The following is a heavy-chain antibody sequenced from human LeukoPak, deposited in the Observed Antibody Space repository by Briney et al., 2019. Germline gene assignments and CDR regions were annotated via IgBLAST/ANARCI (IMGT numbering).Heavy chain of an antibody. CDR3: ARLGNYDILTGYYSGQPASIDY. V-gene: IGHV5-51*01. Sequence: GESLKISCKGSGYSFTSYWIGWVRQMPGKGLEWMGIIYPGDSDTRYSPSFQGQVTISADKSISTAYLQWSSLKASDTAMYYCARLGNYDILTGYYSGQPASIDYWGQGTLVTVSS. D-gene: IGHD3-9*01. J-gene: IGHJ4*02. CDR2: IYPGDSDT. CDR1: GYSFTSYW.